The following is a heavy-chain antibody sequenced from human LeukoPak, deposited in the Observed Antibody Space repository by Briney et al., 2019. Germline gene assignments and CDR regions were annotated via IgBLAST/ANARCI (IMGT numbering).Heavy chain of an antibody. CDR1: GFTFSSYA. Sequence: GGSLRLSCAASGFTFSSYAMHWVRQAPGKGLEWVAVILNDGSNKYHADSVKGRFTISRDDSENTLDLQMDSLRVEDTAVYYCARSIRGDSSGRYDTLDVWGQGTVATVSS. V-gene: IGHV3-33*08. CDR3: ARSIRGDSSGRYDTLDV. CDR2: ILNDGSNK. J-gene: IGHJ3*01. D-gene: IGHD3-22*01.